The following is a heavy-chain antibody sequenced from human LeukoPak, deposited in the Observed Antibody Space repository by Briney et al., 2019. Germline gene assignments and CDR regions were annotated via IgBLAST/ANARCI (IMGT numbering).Heavy chain of an antibody. J-gene: IGHJ5*02. D-gene: IGHD3-9*01. CDR1: GFTFSSYG. Sequence: GRSLRLSCAASGFTFSSYGMHWVRQAPGKGLEWVAVISYDGSNTYYADSVKGRFTISRDTSKNTLYLQMSSLRAEDTAIYYCAKGKMTAYLSWFDPWGQGTLVTVSS. CDR3: AKGKMTAYLSWFDP. CDR2: ISYDGSNT. V-gene: IGHV3-30*18.